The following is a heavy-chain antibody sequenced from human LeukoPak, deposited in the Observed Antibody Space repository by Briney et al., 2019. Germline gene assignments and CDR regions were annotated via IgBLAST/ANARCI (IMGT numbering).Heavy chain of an antibody. CDR1: GDSISSYY. V-gene: IGHV4-59*01. CDR3: ARDSFPTGPAT. J-gene: IGHJ4*02. D-gene: IGHD6-25*01. Sequence: SETLSLTCTVSGDSISSYYWSWIRQPPGKGLEWIGYIYYSGSTNYNPSLKSRVTISVDTSKNQFSLKLSSVTAADTAVYYCARDSFPTGPATWGQGTLVTVSS. CDR2: IYYSGST.